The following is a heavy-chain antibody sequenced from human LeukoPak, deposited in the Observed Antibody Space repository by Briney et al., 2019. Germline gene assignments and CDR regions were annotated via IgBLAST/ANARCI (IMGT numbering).Heavy chain of an antibody. CDR3: ASLGSWDDVWGSRRNVDY. V-gene: IGHV3-11*01. J-gene: IGHJ4*02. Sequence: GGSLRLSCAASGFTFSDYYMSWIRQAPGKGLEWVSYISSSGSTIYYADSVKGRFTISRDNAKNSLYLQMNSLRAEDTAVYYCASLGSWDDVWGSRRNVDYCGQAIVVTVSS. CDR2: ISSSGSTI. D-gene: IGHD3-16*01. CDR1: GFTFSDYY.